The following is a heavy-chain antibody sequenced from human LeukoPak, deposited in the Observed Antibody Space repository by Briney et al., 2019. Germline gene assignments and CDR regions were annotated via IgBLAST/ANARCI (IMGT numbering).Heavy chain of an antibody. CDR1: GGSFSGYH. CDR2: INHSGST. V-gene: IGHV4-34*01. Sequence: SETLSLTCAVYGGSFSGYHWSWIRQPPGKGLEWIGEINHSGSTNYNPSLKSRVTISVDTSKNQFSLKLSSVTAADTAVYYCARVVVAAIPKLDYWGQGTLVTVSS. D-gene: IGHD2-15*01. CDR3: ARVVVAAIPKLDY. J-gene: IGHJ4*02.